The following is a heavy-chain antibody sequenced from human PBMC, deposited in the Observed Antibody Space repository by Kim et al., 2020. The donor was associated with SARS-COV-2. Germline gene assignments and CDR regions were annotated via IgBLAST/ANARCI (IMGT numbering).Heavy chain of an antibody. CDR2: ISAGGGST. CDR1: GFTFSGYA. CDR3: AKSYCSSTSCRYFDY. Sequence: GGSLRLSCAASGFTFSGYAMSWVRQAPGKGLEWVSTISAGGGSTYYADSVKGRSTISRDNSKNTLHLQMNSLRAEDTAVYYCAKSYCSSTSCRYFDYWGQGTLVTVSS. V-gene: IGHV3-23*01. J-gene: IGHJ4*02. D-gene: IGHD2-2*01.